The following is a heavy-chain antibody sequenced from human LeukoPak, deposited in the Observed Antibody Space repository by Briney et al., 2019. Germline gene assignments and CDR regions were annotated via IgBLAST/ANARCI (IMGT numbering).Heavy chain of an antibody. J-gene: IGHJ4*02. V-gene: IGHV3-23*01. CDR2: ISGSGAST. CDR1: GFTFSKYT. Sequence: GGSLRLSCVASGFTFSKYTMSWVRQAPGKGLEWVSGISGSGASTYSADFVKGRFTISRDTSKNTLYLQLNSLRAEDTAVYYCAKGGVSYTYYFDCWGQGTLVTVSS. CDR3: AKGGVSYTYYFDC. D-gene: IGHD2-8*01.